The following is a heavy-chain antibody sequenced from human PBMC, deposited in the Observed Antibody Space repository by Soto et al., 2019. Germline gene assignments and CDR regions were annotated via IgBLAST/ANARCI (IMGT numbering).Heavy chain of an antibody. CDR3: ARVVVVPAAGIDY. V-gene: IGHV3-21*01. D-gene: IGHD2-2*01. CDR2: ISSSSSYI. CDR1: GFTFSSYS. Sequence: ESGGGLVKPGGSLRLSCAASGFTFSSYSMNWVRQAPGKGLEWVSSISSSSSYIYYADSVKGRFTISRDNAKNSLYLQMNSLRAEDTAVYYCARVVVVPAAGIDYWGQGTRVTVSS. J-gene: IGHJ4*02.